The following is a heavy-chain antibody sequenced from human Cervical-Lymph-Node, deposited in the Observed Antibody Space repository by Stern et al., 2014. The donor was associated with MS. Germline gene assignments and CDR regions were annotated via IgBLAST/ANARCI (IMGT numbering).Heavy chain of an antibody. CDR3: AHDYHDILTGYYNSRFAS. CDR2: IYWYADR. D-gene: IGHD3-9*01. Sequence: QITLKESGPTLVKPTQTLTLTCTFSGFSLSTSGVGVGWIRQPPGKALEWLALIYWYADRRYGPSLKGRLTITKDTSKNQVVLTITNMDPVDTATYYCAHDYHDILTGYYNSRFASWGHGTLVTVSS. CDR1: GFSLSTSGVG. J-gene: IGHJ4*01. V-gene: IGHV2-5*05.